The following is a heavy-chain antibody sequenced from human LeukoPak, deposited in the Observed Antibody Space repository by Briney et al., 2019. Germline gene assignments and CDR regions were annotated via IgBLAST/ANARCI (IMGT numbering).Heavy chain of an antibody. V-gene: IGHV4-31*03. CDR1: GGSISSGGYY. CDR2: IYYSGST. J-gene: IGHJ4*02. CDR3: ARATVAPDY. Sequence: SETLSLTCSVSGGSISSGGYYWSWIRQHPGKGLEWIGYIYYSGSTYYNPSLKSRVTITVDTSKDQFSLKLSSVTAAGTAVYYCARATVAPDYWGQGTLVTVSS. D-gene: IGHD4-23*01.